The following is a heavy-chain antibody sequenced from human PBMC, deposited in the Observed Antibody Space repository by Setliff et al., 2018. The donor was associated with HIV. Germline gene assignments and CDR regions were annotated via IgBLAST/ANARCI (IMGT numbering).Heavy chain of an antibody. J-gene: IGHJ5*02. CDR2: IYPGDSDT. CDR3: ATVYSNNWSQSSWFDP. Sequence: PGESLKISCQGSGYSFTRYWISWVRQMPGKGLEWMGIIYPGDSDTTYSPSFQGQVTISADKSISTAYLQWSSLKAPDTAMYYCATVYSNNWSQSSWFDPWGQGTLVTVSS. D-gene: IGHD6-13*01. CDR1: GYSFTRYW. V-gene: IGHV5-51*01.